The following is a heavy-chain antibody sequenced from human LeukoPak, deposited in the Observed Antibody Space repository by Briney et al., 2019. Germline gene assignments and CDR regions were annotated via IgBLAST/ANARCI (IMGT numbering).Heavy chain of an antibody. CDR3: ARDPGYCSGGSCYYFDY. CDR2: INPSGGST. D-gene: IGHD2-15*01. Sequence: ASVKVSCKASGYTFTSYYTHWVRQAPGQGLEWMGIINPSGGSTSYAQKFQGRVTMTRDTSTSTVYMELSSLRSEDTAVYYCARDPGYCSGGSCYYFDYWGQGTLVTVSS. J-gene: IGHJ4*02. V-gene: IGHV1-46*01. CDR1: GYTFTSYY.